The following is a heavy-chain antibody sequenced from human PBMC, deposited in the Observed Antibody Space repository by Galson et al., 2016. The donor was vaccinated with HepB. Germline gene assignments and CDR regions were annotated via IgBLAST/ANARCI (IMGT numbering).Heavy chain of an antibody. Sequence: SLRLSCAASGFTFSDFGTHWVRQAPDKGLEWVAVISYGGSNKYYADSVKGRFTISRDNSKNTLYLQMNSLRAEDTAVYYCAKRFSSGWYPAYWGQGTPVTVSS. CDR2: ISYGGSNK. CDR1: GFTFSDFG. D-gene: IGHD6-19*01. CDR3: AKRFSSGWYPAY. J-gene: IGHJ4*02. V-gene: IGHV3-30*18.